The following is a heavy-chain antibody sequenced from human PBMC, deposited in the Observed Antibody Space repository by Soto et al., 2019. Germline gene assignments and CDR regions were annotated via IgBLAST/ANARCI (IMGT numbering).Heavy chain of an antibody. J-gene: IGHJ4*02. CDR1: GGSISSSSYY. V-gene: IGHV4-39*01. Sequence: QLQLQESGPGLVKPSETLSLTCTVSGGSISSSSYYWGWIRQPPGKGLEWIGSIYYSGSTYYSPCLKSRVTISVDTSKNQFSLKLSSVTAADTAVYYCARTQGGYGGYDPTRFDYWGQGALVTVSS. CDR2: IYYSGST. D-gene: IGHD5-12*01. CDR3: ARTQGGYGGYDPTRFDY.